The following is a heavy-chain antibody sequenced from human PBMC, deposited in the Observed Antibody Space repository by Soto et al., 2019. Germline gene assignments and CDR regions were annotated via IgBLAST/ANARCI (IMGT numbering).Heavy chain of an antibody. V-gene: IGHV3-30*18. CDR3: AKDKHTSGGFDH. J-gene: IGHJ4*02. CDR2: ISYDGVSK. D-gene: IGHD6-19*01. CDR1: GFTFSSYD. Sequence: QVQLVESGGGVVQPGRSLRLSCAASGFTFSSYDMHWVRQAPGKGLEWVAVISYDGVSKYYADSVKGRFTFSRDNSKHTLYLQMNSLRSEDTAVYYCAKDKHTSGGFDHWGQGTLVTFSS.